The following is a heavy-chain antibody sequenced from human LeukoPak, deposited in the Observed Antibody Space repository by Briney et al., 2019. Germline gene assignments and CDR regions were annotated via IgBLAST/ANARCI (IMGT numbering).Heavy chain of an antibody. D-gene: IGHD2-2*01. Sequence: PSETLSLACTVSGASISSYYWSWIRQPPGKGLEWIGYISYSGSTNYNPSLKSRVTMSVDTSKNQFSLKLSSVTAADTAVYYCARASYCSSTSCYGSLFFDYWGQGTLVTVSS. CDR2: ISYSGST. CDR1: GASISSYY. V-gene: IGHV4-59*01. CDR3: ARASYCSSTSCYGSLFFDY. J-gene: IGHJ4*02.